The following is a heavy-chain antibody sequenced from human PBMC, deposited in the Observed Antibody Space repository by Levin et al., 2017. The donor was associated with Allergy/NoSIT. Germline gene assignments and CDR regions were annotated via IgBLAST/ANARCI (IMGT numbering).Heavy chain of an antibody. CDR2: IKQDGSEK. D-gene: IGHD3-22*01. V-gene: IGHV3-7*01. CDR3: ARDLPFPYYDISGYHKIDGFDI. Sequence: PGGSLRLSCAASGFTFSTYWMSWVRQAPGKGLEWVANIKQDGSEKYYVDSVKGRFTISRGNAKDSLYLQMNSLRAEDTAVYYCARDLPFPYYDISGYHKIDGFDIWGQGTMVTVSS. J-gene: IGHJ3*02. CDR1: GFTFSTYW.